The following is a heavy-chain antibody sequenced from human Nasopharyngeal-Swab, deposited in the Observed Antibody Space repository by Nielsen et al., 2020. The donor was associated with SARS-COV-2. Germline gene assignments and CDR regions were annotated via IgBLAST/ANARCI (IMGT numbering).Heavy chain of an antibody. CDR1: GFTFNNYN. V-gene: IGHV3-21*01. J-gene: IGHJ6*02. CDR2: ISSSSSYI. CDR3: ARDGLDYDFWSAYFMDV. Sequence: GESLKISCAASGFTFNNYNFNWVRQAPGTGLEWVSSISSSSSYIYYADSVKGRFTISRDNAKNSLYLQMNSLGAEDTAVYYCARDGLDYDFWSAYFMDVWGQGTTVTVSS. D-gene: IGHD3-3*01.